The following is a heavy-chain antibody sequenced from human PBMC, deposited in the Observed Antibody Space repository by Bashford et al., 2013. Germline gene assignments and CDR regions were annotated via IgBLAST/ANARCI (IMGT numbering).Heavy chain of an antibody. CDR2: IIPIFGTA. CDR3: ARGERQGRDYDFWSGYYTGDY. J-gene: IGHJ4*02. D-gene: IGHD3-3*01. CDR1: GGTFSSYA. V-gene: IGHV1-69*13. Sequence: SVKVSCKASGGTFSSYAISWVRQAPGQGLEWMGGIIPIFGTANYAQKFQGRVTITADESTSTAYMELSSLRSEDTAVYYCARGERQGRDYDFWSGYYTGDYWGQGTLVTVSS.